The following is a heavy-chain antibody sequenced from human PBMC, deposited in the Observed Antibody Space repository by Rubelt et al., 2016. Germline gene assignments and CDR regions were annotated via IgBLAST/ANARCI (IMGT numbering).Heavy chain of an antibody. CDR3: ARVGALAARKIYYFDY. Sequence: QVQLVQSGAEVKKPGASVKVSCKASGYTFTSYGISWVRQAPGQGLEWMGWISAYNGNTNYAQKLQGRVTMTTDTSTRTAYRELRSLRADDTAVYYCARVGALAARKIYYFDYWGQGTLVTVSS. J-gene: IGHJ4*02. D-gene: IGHD6-6*01. CDR2: ISAYNGNT. CDR1: GYTFTSYG. V-gene: IGHV1-18*01.